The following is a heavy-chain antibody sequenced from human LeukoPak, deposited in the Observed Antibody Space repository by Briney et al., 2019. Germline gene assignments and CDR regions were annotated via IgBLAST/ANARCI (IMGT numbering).Heavy chain of an antibody. CDR3: ARGESSSWYLDY. D-gene: IGHD6-13*01. V-gene: IGHV3-21*01. J-gene: IGHJ4*02. Sequence: GGSLRLSCAASGFTFSSYSISWVRQAPGEWLEWVSSISSSSSYIYYADSVKGRFTISRDNAKNSLYLQMHSLRAEDTAVYYCARGESSSWYLDYWGQGTLVTVSS. CDR1: GFTFSSYS. CDR2: ISSSSSYI.